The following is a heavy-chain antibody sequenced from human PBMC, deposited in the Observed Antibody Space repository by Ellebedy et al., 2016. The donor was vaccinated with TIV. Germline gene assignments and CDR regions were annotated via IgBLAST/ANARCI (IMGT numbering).Heavy chain of an antibody. CDR2: ISASGSPT. CDR1: GFTFSNYA. Sequence: GESLKISCAASGFTFSNYAMTWVRQAPGKGLEWVSHISASGSPTYYTDSVRGRFTISRDDSKNTLYLVMSGLRVEDTATYYCVKGPSGFYVWGHALDVWGQGTTVTVS. J-gene: IGHJ6*02. CDR3: VKGPSGFYVWGHALDV. V-gene: IGHV3-23*01. D-gene: IGHD3-16*01.